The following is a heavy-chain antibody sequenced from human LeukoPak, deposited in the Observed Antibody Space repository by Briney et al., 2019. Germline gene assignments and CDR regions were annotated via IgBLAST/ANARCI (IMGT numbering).Heavy chain of an antibody. Sequence: SETLSLTCAVYGGSFSGYYWSWIRQPPGKGVEWVGEINHRGSTNYNPYLKRRGTISVDTSKKQFSLKLSSVTAADTAVYYCARGSRYNWNYICNYWGQGTLVTVSS. J-gene: IGHJ4*02. CDR1: GGSFSGYY. V-gene: IGHV4-34*01. D-gene: IGHD1-7*01. CDR3: ARGSRYNWNYICNY. CDR2: INHRGST.